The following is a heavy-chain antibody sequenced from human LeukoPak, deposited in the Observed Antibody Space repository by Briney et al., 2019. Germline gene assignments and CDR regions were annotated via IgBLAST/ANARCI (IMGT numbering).Heavy chain of an antibody. Sequence: PSETLSLTCTVSGYSISSGYYWGWIRQPPRKGLEWIGSIYHSGSTYYNPSLKSRVTISVDRSKNQFSLKLSSVTAADTAVYYCARETRWGQGTLVTVSS. V-gene: IGHV4-38-2*02. D-gene: IGHD1-1*01. CDR2: IYHSGST. J-gene: IGHJ4*02. CDR1: GYSISSGYY. CDR3: ARETR.